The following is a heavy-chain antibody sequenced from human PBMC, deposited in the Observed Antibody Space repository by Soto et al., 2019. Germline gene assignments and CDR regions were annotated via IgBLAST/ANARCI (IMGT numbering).Heavy chain of an antibody. J-gene: IGHJ5*02. CDR2: INTLSGYT. V-gene: IGHV1-18*01. CDR1: GYSFTVFG. CDR3: ARVGNAGCCWFAP. Sequence: QVQLVQSGPEVKNPGASVRVSCKASGYSFTVFGVSWVRQAPGQGPEWMGWINTLSGYTNYAQKFQGRITMTADTSTTTVYMDLTSLRSDDTAVYYCARVGNAGCCWFAPWGQRTLVTVSS. D-gene: IGHD1-1*01.